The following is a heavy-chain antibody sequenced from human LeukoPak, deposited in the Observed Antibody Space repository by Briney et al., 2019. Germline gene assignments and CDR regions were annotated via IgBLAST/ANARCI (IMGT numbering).Heavy chain of an antibody. V-gene: IGHV4-59*01. D-gene: IGHD3-10*01. Sequence: SETLSLTCTVSGGSISSYYWSWIRQPPGKGLEWIGYIYYSGSTNYNPSLKSRVTISVDTSKNQFSLKLGSVTAADTAVYYCARALGEGEFDYWGQGTLVTVSS. J-gene: IGHJ4*02. CDR3: ARALGEGEFDY. CDR1: GGSISSYY. CDR2: IYYSGST.